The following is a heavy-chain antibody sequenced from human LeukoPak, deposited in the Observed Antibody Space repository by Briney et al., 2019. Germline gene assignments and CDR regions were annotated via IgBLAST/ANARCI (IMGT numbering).Heavy chain of an antibody. D-gene: IGHD3-10*01. J-gene: IGHJ6*02. CDR3: ARPITMVRGVTRLYYYYYGMDV. CDR1: GYSFTSYW. CDR2: IDPSDSYT. V-gene: IGHV5-10-1*01. Sequence: GESLRISCKGSGYSFTSYWISWVRQMPGKGLEWMGRIDPSDSYTNYSPSFQGHVAISADKSISTAYLQWSSLKASGTAMYYCARPITMVRGVTRLYYYYYGMDVWGQGTTVTVSS.